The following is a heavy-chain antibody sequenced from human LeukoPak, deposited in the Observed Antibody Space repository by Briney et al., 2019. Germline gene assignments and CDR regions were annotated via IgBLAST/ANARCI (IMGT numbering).Heavy chain of an antibody. Sequence: GGSLRLSCAASGFTFSSYAMHWVRQAPGKGLEWVAVISYDGSNKYYADSVKGRSTISRDNSKNTLYLQMNSLRAEDTAVYYCASQGSSSSFDYWGQGTLVTVSS. D-gene: IGHD6-6*01. J-gene: IGHJ4*02. CDR1: GFTFSSYA. V-gene: IGHV3-30-3*01. CDR2: ISYDGSNK. CDR3: ASQGSSSSFDY.